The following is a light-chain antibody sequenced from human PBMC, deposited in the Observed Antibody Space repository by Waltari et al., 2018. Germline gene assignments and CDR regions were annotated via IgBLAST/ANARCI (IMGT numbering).Light chain of an antibody. J-gene: IGKJ4*01. V-gene: IGKV1-39*01. CDR3: QQSYSALT. CDR2: AAS. CDR1: QSITIY. Sequence: DIQMTQSPSSLSASVGDRVTITCRARQSITIYLNWYQHKPGKAPKLLIYAASSLQGGVPTRFSGSGSGTDFNLTISTLQPEDFATYYCQQSYSALTFGGGTKVEIK.